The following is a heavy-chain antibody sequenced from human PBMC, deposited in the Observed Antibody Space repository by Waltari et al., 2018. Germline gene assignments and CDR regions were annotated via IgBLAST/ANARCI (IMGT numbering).Heavy chain of an antibody. J-gene: IGHJ6*02. CDR2: IDPSDSYT. V-gene: IGHV5-10-1*03. CDR3: ARRLGSSTRPDYYYGMDV. CDR1: GSSFTSYW. Sequence: EVQLVQSGAEVKKPGESLRISCKGSGSSFTSYWISWVRQMPGKGLEWMGRIDPSDSYTNYSPSFQGHVTISADKSISTAYLQWSSLKASDTAMYYCARRLGSSTRPDYYYGMDVWGQGTTVTVSS. D-gene: IGHD1-26*01.